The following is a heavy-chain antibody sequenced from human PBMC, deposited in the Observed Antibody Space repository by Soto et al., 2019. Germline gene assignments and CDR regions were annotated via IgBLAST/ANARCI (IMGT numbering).Heavy chain of an antibody. CDR3: TSNFATGEYAFDI. V-gene: IGHV3-49*03. D-gene: IGHD7-27*01. Sequence: GGSLRLSCTASGFTFGDYAMSWFRQAPGKGLEWVGFIRSKAYGGTTEYAASVKGRFTISRDDSKSIAYLQMNSLKTEDTAVYYCTSNFATGEYAFDIWGQGTMVTVS. CDR2: IRSKAYGGTT. J-gene: IGHJ3*02. CDR1: GFTFGDYA.